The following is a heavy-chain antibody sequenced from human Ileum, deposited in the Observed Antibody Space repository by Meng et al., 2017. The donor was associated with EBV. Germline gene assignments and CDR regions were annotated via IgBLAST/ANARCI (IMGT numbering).Heavy chain of an antibody. J-gene: IGHJ4*02. D-gene: IGHD6-19*01. CDR1: VFALSTNGVG. CDR3: VHRWGGNGWGPFDY. V-gene: IGHV2-5*02. Sequence: HITLQQVRPSLGKPQQTLPLTCLFPVFALSTNGVGVGWSRQPPGKALEWLALIYWDDDKRYRPSLQNRLTITKDTSKNQVVFTVTNMDPVDTAKYYCVHRWGGNGWGPFDYWGQGTLVTVSS. CDR2: IYWDDDK.